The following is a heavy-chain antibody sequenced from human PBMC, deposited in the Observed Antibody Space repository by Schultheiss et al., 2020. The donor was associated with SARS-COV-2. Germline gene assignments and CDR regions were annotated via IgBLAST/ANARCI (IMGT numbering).Heavy chain of an antibody. CDR3: ARGYPVTTVYFDY. CDR1: GGSISSYY. D-gene: IGHD4-17*01. V-gene: IGHV4-59*12. Sequence: GSLRLSCTVSGGSISSYYWSWIRQPPGKGLEWIGYIYYSGSTNYNPSLKSRVTISVDTSKNQFSLKLSSVTAADTAVYYCARGYPVTTVYFDYWGQGTLVTVSS. J-gene: IGHJ4*02. CDR2: IYYSGST.